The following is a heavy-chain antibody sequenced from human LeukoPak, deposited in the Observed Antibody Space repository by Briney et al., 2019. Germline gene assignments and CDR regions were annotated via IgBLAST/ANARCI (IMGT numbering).Heavy chain of an antibody. CDR2: INPSGGST. D-gene: IGHD2-15*01. CDR3: ARGPGTVLPRQRNWFDP. CDR1: GYTFTSYY. V-gene: IGHV1-46*01. Sequence: VASVKVSCKASGYTFTSYYMHWVRQAPGQGLEWMGIINPSGGSTSYAQKFQGRVTMTRDTSTSTVYVELSSLRSEDTAVYYCARGPGTVLPRQRNWFDPWGQGTLVTVSS. J-gene: IGHJ5*02.